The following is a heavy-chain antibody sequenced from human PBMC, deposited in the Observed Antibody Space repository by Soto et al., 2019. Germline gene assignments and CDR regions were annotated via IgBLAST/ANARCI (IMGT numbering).Heavy chain of an antibody. V-gene: IGHV4-34*01. D-gene: IGHD2-15*01. Sequence: SETLSLTCAVYGGSFSGYYWSWIRQPPGKGLEWIGEINHSGSTNYNPSLKSRVTISVDTSKNQFSLKLSSVTAADTAVYYCASGFGGSWYYYYGMDVWGQGTTVTVSS. CDR2: INHSGST. CDR1: GGSFSGYY. J-gene: IGHJ6*02. CDR3: ASGFGGSWYYYYGMDV.